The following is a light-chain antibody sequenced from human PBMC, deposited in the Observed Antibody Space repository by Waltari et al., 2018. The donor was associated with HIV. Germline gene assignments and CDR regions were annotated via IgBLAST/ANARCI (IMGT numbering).Light chain of an antibody. CDR1: SLGNYY. CDR3: YSRDNTGYHWV. Sequence: SSELTQDPAVSVALGQTVRITCQGDSLGNYYARWCRHKPGQATLVVIHDGNQRSSGIPDLFSGSSSGDTASLTITGAQAQDEADYFCYSRDNTGYHWVFGGGTKLTVL. CDR2: DGN. V-gene: IGLV3-19*01. J-gene: IGLJ3*02.